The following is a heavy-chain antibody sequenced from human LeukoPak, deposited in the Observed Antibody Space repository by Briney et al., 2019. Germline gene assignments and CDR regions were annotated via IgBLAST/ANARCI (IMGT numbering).Heavy chain of an antibody. CDR1: GVSITTNY. CDR2: IHHSGAT. V-gene: IGHV4-59*01. D-gene: IGHD5-18*01. CDR3: ARSSAHSYGDFHF. J-gene: IGHJ4*02. Sequence: SETLSLTCSVSGVSITTNYWRWIRQPPGKGLEWLGYIHHSGATSYNPSLKSRGTMSLDTSNNQFSLKVTSVTAADTAVYYCARSSAHSYGDFHFWGQGNLVTVSS.